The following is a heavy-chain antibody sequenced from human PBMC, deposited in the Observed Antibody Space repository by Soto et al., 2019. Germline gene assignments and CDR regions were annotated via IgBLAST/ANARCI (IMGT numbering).Heavy chain of an antibody. CDR3: ARDRELPSPYYFDY. D-gene: IGHD1-26*01. CDR2: IWYDGSNK. J-gene: IGHJ4*02. Sequence: SLRLSCAASGFTFSSYGMHWVRQAPGKGLEWVAVIWYDGSNKYYADSVKGRFTISRDNSKNTLYLQMNSLRAEDTAVYYCARDRELPSPYYFDYWGQGTLVTVSS. CDR1: GFTFSSYG. V-gene: IGHV3-33*01.